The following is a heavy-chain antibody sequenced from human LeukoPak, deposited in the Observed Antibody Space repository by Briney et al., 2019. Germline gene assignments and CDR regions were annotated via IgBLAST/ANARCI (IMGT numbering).Heavy chain of an antibody. Sequence: SETLALTCRVSGGSISGHYWSWIRQPPGKGLEWIGSIYYTGSTYYNPSLKSRVTISVHTSKNQFSLKMSSVTAADTAVYYCARRDYGDWYFDYWGQGTLVTVSS. D-gene: IGHD4-17*01. CDR2: IYYTGST. J-gene: IGHJ4*02. CDR1: GGSISGHY. V-gene: IGHV4-39*01. CDR3: ARRDYGDWYFDY.